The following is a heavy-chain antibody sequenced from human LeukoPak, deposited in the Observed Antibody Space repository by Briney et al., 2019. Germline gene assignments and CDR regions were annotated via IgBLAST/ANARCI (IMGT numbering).Heavy chain of an antibody. J-gene: IGHJ4*02. V-gene: IGHV4-39*07. CDR2: INHSGST. D-gene: IGHD6-13*01. CDR3: ARRYSSSWYRTGPFDY. CDR1: GGSISSSSYY. Sequence: SETLSLTCTVSGGSISSSSYYWSWIRQPPGKGLEWIGEINHSGSTNYNPSLKSRVTISVDTSKNQFSLKLSSVTAADTAVYYCARRYSSSWYRTGPFDYWGQGTLVTVSS.